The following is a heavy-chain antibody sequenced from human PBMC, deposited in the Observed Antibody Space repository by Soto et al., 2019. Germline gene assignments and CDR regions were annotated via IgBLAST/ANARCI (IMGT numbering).Heavy chain of an antibody. D-gene: IGHD6-6*01. Sequence: SETLSLTCTVSGGSISSYYWGWIRQPPGKGLEWIGSIYYSGSTNYNPSLKSRVTISVDTSKNQFSLKLSSVTAADTAVYYCARGGGIAARTYYFDYWGQGTLVTVSS. CDR3: ARGGGIAARTYYFDY. CDR1: GGSISSYY. V-gene: IGHV4-39*07. CDR2: IYYSGST. J-gene: IGHJ4*02.